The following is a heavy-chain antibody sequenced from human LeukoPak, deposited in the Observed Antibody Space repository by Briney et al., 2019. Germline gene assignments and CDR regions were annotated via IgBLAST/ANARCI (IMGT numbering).Heavy chain of an antibody. V-gene: IGHV4-34*01. D-gene: IGHD1-14*01. CDR3: ARGAKLTRWFDP. CDR1: AASFSDYY. CDR2: INHSGLT. J-gene: IGHJ5*02. Sequence: SETLSRTCAVYAASFSDYYWSWIRQPPGKGLEWIGEINHSGLTNYNPSLKSRVSISVDTSKNQFSLKLSSVTAADTAVYYCARGAKLTRWFDPWGQGTLVTVSS.